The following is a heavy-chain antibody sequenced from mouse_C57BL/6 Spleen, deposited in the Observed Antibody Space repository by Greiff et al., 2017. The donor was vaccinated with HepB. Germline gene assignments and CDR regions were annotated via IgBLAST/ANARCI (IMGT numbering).Heavy chain of an antibody. V-gene: IGHV1-15*01. D-gene: IGHD1-1*01. CDR3: TRCDYYCSSYLFAY. J-gene: IGHJ3*01. CDR1: GYTFTDYE. CDR2: IDPETGGT. Sequence: QVQLQQSGAELVRPGASVTLSCKASGYTFTDYEMHWVKQTPVHGLEWIGAIDPETGGTAYNQKFKGKAILTADKSSSTAYMELRSLTSEDSAVYYCTRCDYYCSSYLFAYWGQGTLVTVSA.